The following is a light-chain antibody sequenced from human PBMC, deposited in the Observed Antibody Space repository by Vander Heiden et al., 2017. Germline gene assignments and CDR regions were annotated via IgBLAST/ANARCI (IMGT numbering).Light chain of an antibody. V-gene: IGLV3-21*02. CDR2: DDS. J-gene: IGLJ1*01. CDR3: QVWNTITDHV. CDR1: NIAPKN. Sequence: SYELTQPPSVSVAPGQTAGISCGGNNIAPKNVHWYQQKSGQSPVLLVYDDSTRPSGIPERFSGSTSGNTATLTISRVEAGDEADYYCQVWNTITDHVFGTGTKVTVL.